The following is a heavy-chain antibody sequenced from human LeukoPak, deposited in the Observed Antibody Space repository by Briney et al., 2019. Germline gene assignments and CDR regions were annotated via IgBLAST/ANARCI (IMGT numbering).Heavy chain of an antibody. D-gene: IGHD1-14*01. CDR1: GDSISSGDYY. CDR3: ARGPHKYDGSGAFDI. Sequence: PSQTLSLTCTVSGDSISSGDYYWSWIRQPAGKGLEWIGRIYTSGSTNYNPSLKSRVTISVDASKNQFSLKLTSVTAADTAVYYCARGPHKYDGSGAFDIWGQGTMVTVSS. V-gene: IGHV4-61*02. J-gene: IGHJ3*02. CDR2: IYTSGST.